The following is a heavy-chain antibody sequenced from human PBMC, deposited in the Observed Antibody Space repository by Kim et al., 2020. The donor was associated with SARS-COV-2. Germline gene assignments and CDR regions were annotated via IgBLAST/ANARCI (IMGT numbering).Heavy chain of an antibody. J-gene: IGHJ5*01. V-gene: IGHV4-31*11. CDR1: GASIRSPTYY. Sequence: SETLSLTCGVSGASIRSPTYYWSWIRQHPGRGLEWIGYIYYGGSIHYNPSLKSRVSISLETSKNQFSLRVTSLTDADTAVYYCASGYKRLRWFGNILAPNWFDSGGPGTRVIVSS. D-gene: IGHD3-10*01. CDR3: ASGYKRLRWFGNILAPNWFDS. CDR2: IYYGGSI.